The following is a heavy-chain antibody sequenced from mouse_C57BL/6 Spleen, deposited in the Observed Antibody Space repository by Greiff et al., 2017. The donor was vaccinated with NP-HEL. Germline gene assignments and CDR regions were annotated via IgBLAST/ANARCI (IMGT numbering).Heavy chain of an antibody. CDR3: ARDPYYFDY. CDR2: INPYNGGT. V-gene: IGHV1-19*01. CDR1: GYTFTDYY. J-gene: IGHJ2*01. Sequence: EVQLQQSGPVLVKPGASVKMSCKASGYTFTDYYMNWVKQSHGKSLEWIGVINPYNGGTSYNQKFKGKATLTVDKSSSTAYMELNSLTSEDSAVYYCARDPYYFDYWGQGTTLTVSS.